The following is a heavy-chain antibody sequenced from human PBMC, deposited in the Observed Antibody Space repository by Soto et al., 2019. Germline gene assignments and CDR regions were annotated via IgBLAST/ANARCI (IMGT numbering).Heavy chain of an antibody. J-gene: IGHJ4*02. CDR3: ARKYGEHDY. CDR2: IYYSEST. V-gene: IGHV4-59*08. CDR1: GGSISSYY. Sequence: SETLSLTCTVSGGSISSYYWSWIRQPPGKGLEWIGYIYYSESTNYNPSLKSRVTISVDTSKNQFSLKLSSVTAADTAVYYCARKYGEHDYWGQGTLVTVSS. D-gene: IGHD4-17*01.